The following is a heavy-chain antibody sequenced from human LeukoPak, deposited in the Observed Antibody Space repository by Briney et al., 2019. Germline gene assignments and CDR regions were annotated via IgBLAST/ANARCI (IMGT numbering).Heavy chain of an antibody. J-gene: IGHJ6*03. Sequence: SETLSLICTVSGGSISSSSYYWGWIRQPPGKGLEWIGSIYYSGSTYYNPSLKSRVTISVDTSKNQFSLKLSSVTAADTAVYYCAREGNAFPYYYYYMDVWGKGTTVTVSS. CDR2: IYYSGST. V-gene: IGHV4-39*02. D-gene: IGHD3-10*01. CDR3: AREGNAFPYYYYYMDV. CDR1: GGSISSSSYY.